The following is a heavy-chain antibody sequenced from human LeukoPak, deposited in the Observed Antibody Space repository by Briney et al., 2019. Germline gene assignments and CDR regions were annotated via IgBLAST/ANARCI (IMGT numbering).Heavy chain of an antibody. V-gene: IGHV4-31*03. CDR1: GGSISSGGYY. CDR3: ARHIKYRSAFDI. D-gene: IGHD6-6*01. J-gene: IGHJ3*02. CDR2: IYYSGST. Sequence: SETLSLTCTVSGGSISSGGYYWSWIRQHPGKGLEWIGYIYYSGSTYYNPSLKSRVTISVDTSKNQFSLKLSSVTAADTAVYYCARHIKYRSAFDIWGQGTMVTVSS.